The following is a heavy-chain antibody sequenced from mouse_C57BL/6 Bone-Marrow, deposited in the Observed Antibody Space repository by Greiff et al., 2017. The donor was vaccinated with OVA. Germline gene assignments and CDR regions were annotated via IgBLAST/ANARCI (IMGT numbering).Heavy chain of an antibody. D-gene: IGHD1-1*02. CDR2: IYPGDGDT. CDR1: GYAFSSSW. J-gene: IGHJ1*03. CDR3: ARLGWPWYFDV. V-gene: IGHV1-82*01. Sequence: QVQLQQSGPELVKPGASVKISCKASGYAFSSSWMNWVKQRPGKGLGWIGRIYPGDGDTNYNGKFKGKATLTADKSSSTAYMQLSSLTSEDSAVYFCARLGWPWYFDVWGTGTTVTVSS.